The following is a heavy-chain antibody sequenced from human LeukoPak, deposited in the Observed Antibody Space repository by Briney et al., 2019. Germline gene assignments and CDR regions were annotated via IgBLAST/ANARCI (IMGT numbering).Heavy chain of an antibody. CDR3: ARYCASGSLTQFDY. CDR2: INHSGST. Sequence: SETLSLTCAVYGGSFSGYYWSWIRQPPGKGLEWIGEINHSGSTNYNPSLKSRVTISVDTSKNQFSLKLSSVTAADTAVYYYARYCASGSLTQFDYWGQGTLVTVSS. V-gene: IGHV4-34*01. CDR1: GGSFSGYY. J-gene: IGHJ4*02. D-gene: IGHD1-26*01.